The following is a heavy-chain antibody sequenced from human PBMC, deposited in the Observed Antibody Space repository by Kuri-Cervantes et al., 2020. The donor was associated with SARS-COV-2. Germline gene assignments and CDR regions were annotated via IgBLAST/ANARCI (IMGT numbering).Heavy chain of an antibody. D-gene: IGHD4-23*01. Sequence: GGSLRLSCAASGLSFRSHAMHWVRQAPGKGLEWVAVVSYDGNNKYHADSVKGRFTISRDNSKNTLYLQMNSLRAEDTAVYYCAKPYNYGGNSGWGQGTLVTVSS. CDR3: AKPYNYGGNSG. CDR1: GLSFRSHA. CDR2: VSYDGNNK. V-gene: IGHV3-30-3*02. J-gene: IGHJ4*02.